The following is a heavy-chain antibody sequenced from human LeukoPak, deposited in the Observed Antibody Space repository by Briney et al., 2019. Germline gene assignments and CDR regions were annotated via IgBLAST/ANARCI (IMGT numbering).Heavy chain of an antibody. J-gene: IGHJ3*02. CDR1: GYSISSGYY. Sequence: SETLSLTCTVSGYSISSGYYWGWIRQPPGKGLEWIGSIYHSGSTYYNPSLKSRVTISVDTSKNQFSLKLSSVTAADTAVYYCATASATVFLGAFDIWGQGTMVTVSS. V-gene: IGHV4-38-2*02. CDR3: ATASATVFLGAFDI. D-gene: IGHD5-18*01. CDR2: IYHSGST.